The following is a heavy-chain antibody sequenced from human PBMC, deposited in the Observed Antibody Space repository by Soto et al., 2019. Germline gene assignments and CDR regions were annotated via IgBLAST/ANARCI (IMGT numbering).Heavy chain of an antibody. Sequence: SETLSLTCAVSGGSISSYYWSWIRQPPGKGLEWIGYIYYSGSTNYNPSLKSRVTISVDTSKNQFSLKLSSVTAADTAVYYCARVGGSGHDAFDIWGQGTMVTVSS. V-gene: IGHV4-59*08. CDR2: IYYSGST. D-gene: IGHD1-26*01. CDR3: ARVGGSGHDAFDI. CDR1: GGSISSYY. J-gene: IGHJ3*02.